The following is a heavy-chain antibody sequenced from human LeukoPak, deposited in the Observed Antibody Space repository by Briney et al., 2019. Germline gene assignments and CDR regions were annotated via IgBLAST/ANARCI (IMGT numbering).Heavy chain of an antibody. Sequence: SETLSLTCTVSGGSISSYYWSWIRQPAGKGLEWIGRIYTSGSTNYNPSLKSRVAMSVDTSKNQFSLKLSSVTAADTAVYYCARAGGGLNYGSGSYPHFDYWGQGTLVTVSS. J-gene: IGHJ4*02. CDR1: GGSISSYY. CDR3: ARAGGGLNYGSGSYPHFDY. V-gene: IGHV4-4*07. D-gene: IGHD3-10*01. CDR2: IYTSGST.